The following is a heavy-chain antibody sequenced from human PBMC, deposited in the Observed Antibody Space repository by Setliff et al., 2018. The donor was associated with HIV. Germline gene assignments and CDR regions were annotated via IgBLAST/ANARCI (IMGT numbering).Heavy chain of an antibody. J-gene: IGHJ6*02. CDR2: ISTYSDER. CDR1: GYTFTTYG. Sequence: GASVKVSCKPSGYTFTTYGLSWVRQAPGQGLEWMGWISTYSDERSYAQNLQGRVTMTTDTSTCTAYMELRSLRFDDTAVYYCARDVEHMMDVWGQGTTVTVSS. V-gene: IGHV1-18*01. CDR3: ARDVEHMMDV.